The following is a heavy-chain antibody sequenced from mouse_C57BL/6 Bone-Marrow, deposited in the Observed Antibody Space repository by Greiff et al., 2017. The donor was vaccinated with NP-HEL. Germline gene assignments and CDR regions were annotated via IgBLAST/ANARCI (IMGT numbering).Heavy chain of an antibody. D-gene: IGHD1-1*02. V-gene: IGHV1-26*01. CDR1: GYTFTDYY. Sequence: VQLQQSGPELVKPGASVKISCKASGYTFTDYYMNWVKQSHGKSLEWIGDINPNNGGTSYNQKFKGKATLTVDKSSSTAYMELRSLTSEDSAVYYCASPGVYGPWFAYWSQGTLVTVSA. CDR2: INPNNGGT. J-gene: IGHJ3*01. CDR3: ASPGVYGPWFAY.